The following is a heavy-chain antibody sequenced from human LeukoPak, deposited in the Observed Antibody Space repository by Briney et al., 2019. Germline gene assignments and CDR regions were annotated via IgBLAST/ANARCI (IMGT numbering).Heavy chain of an antibody. CDR1: GGSISSGSYY. Sequence: SETLSLTCTVSGGSISSGSYYWSWIRQPAGKGLEWIGRIYTSGSTNYNPSLKSRVTISVDTSKNQFSLKLSSVTAADTAVYYCARDESPDYGGNQYFQHWGQGTLVTVSS. CDR2: IYTSGST. J-gene: IGHJ1*01. D-gene: IGHD4-23*01. CDR3: ARDESPDYGGNQYFQH. V-gene: IGHV4-61*02.